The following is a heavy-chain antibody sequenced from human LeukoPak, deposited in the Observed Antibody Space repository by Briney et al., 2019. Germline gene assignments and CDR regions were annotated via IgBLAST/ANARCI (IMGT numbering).Heavy chain of an antibody. D-gene: IGHD1-26*01. CDR2: IYYSGST. J-gene: IGHJ4*02. Sequence: PSETLSLTCTVSGDSINSQYWSWIRQPPGKGLEWIGYIYYSGSTNYNPSLKSRVTISVDTSKNQFSLKLSSVTAADTAVYYCARVGWEGGSLGYWGQGTLVTVSS. V-gene: IGHV4-59*11. CDR3: ARVGWEGGSLGY. CDR1: GDSINSQY.